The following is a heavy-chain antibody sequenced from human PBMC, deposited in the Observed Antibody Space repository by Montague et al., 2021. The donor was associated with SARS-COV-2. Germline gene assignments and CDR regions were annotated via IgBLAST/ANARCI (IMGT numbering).Heavy chain of an antibody. J-gene: IGHJ6*02. CDR1: GGSISNYY. V-gene: IGHV4-59*01. D-gene: IGHD3-22*01. Sequence: SETLSLTCTVSGGSISNYYWSWIRQPPGRGLEWIGYIYYSGSTXXXPSXKSRVTISLDTSKNQFSLKVTSVTAADTAVYYCARGGGYYSYGLDVWGPGTTVTVSS. CDR3: ARGGGYYSYGLDV. CDR2: IYYSGST.